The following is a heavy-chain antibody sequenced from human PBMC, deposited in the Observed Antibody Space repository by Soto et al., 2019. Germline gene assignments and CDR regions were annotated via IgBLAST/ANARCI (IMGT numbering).Heavy chain of an antibody. CDR2: INYSGST. J-gene: IGHJ6*02. D-gene: IGHD3-10*01. V-gene: IGHV4-30-4*01. CDR3: ARVPPGSGTYFNYYYVKDV. Sequence: QVQLQESGPGLVKPSQTLSLSCTLSGDSISSGNYYWGWIRHSPGKGLEWIAYINYSGSTYWNQSLRGRITMSVDTWKNQFSLKLRSVTAADTAVYYCARVPPGSGTYFNYYYVKDVWGQGTTVTVSS. CDR1: GDSISSGNYY.